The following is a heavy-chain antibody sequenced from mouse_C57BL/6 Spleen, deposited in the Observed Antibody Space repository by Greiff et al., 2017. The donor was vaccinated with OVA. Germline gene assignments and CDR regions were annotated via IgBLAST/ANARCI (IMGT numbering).Heavy chain of an antibody. CDR1: GYTFTSYW. V-gene: IGHV1-69*01. CDR2: IDPSDSYT. Sequence: QVQLQQPGAELVMPGASVKLSCKASGYTFTSYWMHWVKQRPGQGLEWIGEIDPSDSYTNYNQKFKGKSTLTVDKSSSTAYMQLSSLTSEDSAVYYCARAWDYDYDGNAYWGQGTLVTVSA. CDR3: ARAWDYDYDGNAY. J-gene: IGHJ3*01. D-gene: IGHD2-4*01.